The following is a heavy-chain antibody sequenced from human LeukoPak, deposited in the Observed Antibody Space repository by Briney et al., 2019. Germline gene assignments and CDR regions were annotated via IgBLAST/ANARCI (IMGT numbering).Heavy chain of an antibody. Sequence: GGSLRLSCAASGFTFNMYAMTWVRQAPGLAPEWVSSIHTSSDYVYYADSVKGRFISSRDNAKNSLYLQMNSLRAEDTAVYYCARRAGAYSHPYDYWGQGTLVTVSS. CDR2: IHTSSDYV. CDR1: GFTFNMYA. CDR3: ARRAGAYSHPYDY. V-gene: IGHV3-21*01. J-gene: IGHJ4*02. D-gene: IGHD4/OR15-4a*01.